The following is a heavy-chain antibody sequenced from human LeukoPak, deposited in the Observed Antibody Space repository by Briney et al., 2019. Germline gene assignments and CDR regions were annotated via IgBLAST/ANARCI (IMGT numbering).Heavy chain of an antibody. Sequence: AGGSLRLSCAASGFTFSSYAMNWVRQAPGKGLEWVSTISGSGGSTYYADSVKGRSTISRDNSKNTLYLQMNSLRAEDTAVYYCAKANTLGSGGGFDYWGQGTLVTVSS. D-gene: IGHD1-26*01. CDR2: ISGSGGST. CDR3: AKANTLGSGGGFDY. V-gene: IGHV3-23*01. J-gene: IGHJ4*02. CDR1: GFTFSSYA.